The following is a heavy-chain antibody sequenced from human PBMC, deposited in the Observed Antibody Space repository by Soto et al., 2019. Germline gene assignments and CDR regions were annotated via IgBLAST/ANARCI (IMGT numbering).Heavy chain of an antibody. CDR3: ARHQVTMVRGGSYYYYYYGMDV. D-gene: IGHD3-10*01. Sequence: GAPVKVSCKASGGTFSSYAISWVRQAPGQGLEWMGGIIPIFGTANYAQKFQGRVTITADESTSTAYMELSSLRSEDTAVYYCARHQVTMVRGGSYYYYYYGMDVWGQGTTVTVSS. J-gene: IGHJ6*02. V-gene: IGHV1-69*13. CDR1: GGTFSSYA. CDR2: IIPIFGTA.